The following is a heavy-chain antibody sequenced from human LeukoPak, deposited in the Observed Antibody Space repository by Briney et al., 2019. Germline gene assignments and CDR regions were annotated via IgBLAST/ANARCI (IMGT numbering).Heavy chain of an antibody. CDR3: ARGKRRAASDY. V-gene: IGHV4-31*03. Sequence: SETLSLTCTVSGGSISSGGYYWSWIRQHPGKGLEWIGYIYYSGSTYYNPSLKSRVTISVYTSKNQFSLKLSSVTAADTAVYYCARGKRRAASDYWGQGTLVTVSS. CDR1: GGSISSGGYY. CDR2: IYYSGST. J-gene: IGHJ4*02. D-gene: IGHD2-15*01.